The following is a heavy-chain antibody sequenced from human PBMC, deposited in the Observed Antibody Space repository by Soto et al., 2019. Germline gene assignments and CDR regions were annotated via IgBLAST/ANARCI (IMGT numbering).Heavy chain of an antibody. CDR3: ARDPPASSGYYYMFY. D-gene: IGHD3-22*01. V-gene: IGHV3-33*01. CDR1: GFTFSSYG. CDR2: IWYDGSNK. J-gene: IGHJ4*02. Sequence: PGGSLRLSCAASGFTFSSYGMHWVRQAPGKGLEWVAVIWYDGSNKYYADSVKGRFTISRDNSKNTLYLQMNSLRAEDTAVYYCARDPPASSGYYYMFYWGQGTLVTVSS.